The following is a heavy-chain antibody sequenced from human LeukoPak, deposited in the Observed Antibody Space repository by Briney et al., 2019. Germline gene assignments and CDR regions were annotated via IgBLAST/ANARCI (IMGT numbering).Heavy chain of an antibody. J-gene: IGHJ5*02. CDR2: IYYSGST. Sequence: PWETLSLTCTVSGGSISSSSYYWGWIRQPPGKGLGWVGSIYYSGSTYYNPSLKSRVTISVDTSKNQFSLKLSSVTAADTAVYYCARSYSGYVSWFDLWGQGTLVTVSS. D-gene: IGHD5-12*01. V-gene: IGHV4-39*01. CDR1: GGSISSSSYY. CDR3: ARSYSGYVSWFDL.